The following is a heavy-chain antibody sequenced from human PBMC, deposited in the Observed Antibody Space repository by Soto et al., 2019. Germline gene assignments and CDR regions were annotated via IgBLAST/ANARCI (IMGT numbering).Heavy chain of an antibody. CDR3: AREDILGARSFDY. CDR1: GFTFGGYS. D-gene: IGHD1-26*01. V-gene: IGHV3-48*02. Sequence: GGSLRLSCAASGFTFGGYSMNWVRQAPGKGLEWISYISSLSSPRYYAESVEGRFIISRDNAKNSLFLQMNSLRDEDTAVYFCAREDILGARSFDYWGQGTRVTVS. J-gene: IGHJ4*02. CDR2: ISSLSSPR.